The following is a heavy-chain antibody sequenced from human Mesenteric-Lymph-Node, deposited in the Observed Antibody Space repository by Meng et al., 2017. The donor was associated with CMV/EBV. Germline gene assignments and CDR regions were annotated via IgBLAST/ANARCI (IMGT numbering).Heavy chain of an antibody. J-gene: IGHJ4*02. CDR3: ARAGVATTTPRGYFDY. CDR2: ISSSSSTI. V-gene: IGHV3-48*04. Sequence: GESLKISCAASGFTFSSYSMNWVRQAPGKGLEWVSYISSSSSTIYYADSVKGRFTISRDNAKNSLYLQMNSLRAEDTAVYYCARAGVATTTPRGYFDYWGQGTRVTVSS. D-gene: IGHD5-12*01. CDR1: GFTFSSYS.